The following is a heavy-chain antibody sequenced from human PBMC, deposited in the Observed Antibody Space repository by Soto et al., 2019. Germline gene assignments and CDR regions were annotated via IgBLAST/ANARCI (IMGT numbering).Heavy chain of an antibody. CDR2: IYYSGDT. V-gene: IGHV4-39*01. Sequence: PSETLSLTCTVSGDSISSDSFYWAWIRQPPGKGLEWIGIIYYSGDTYYNPSLAGRLTMSVDTSNQFSLTLRSVTAADTALYYCARNQPQRYCSGGTCRPAYGMDVWGQGTTVTVSS. J-gene: IGHJ6*02. D-gene: IGHD2-15*01. CDR1: GDSISSDSFY. CDR3: ARNQPQRYCSGGTCRPAYGMDV.